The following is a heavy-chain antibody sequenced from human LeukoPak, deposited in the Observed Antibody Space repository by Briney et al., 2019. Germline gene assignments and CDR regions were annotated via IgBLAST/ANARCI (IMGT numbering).Heavy chain of an antibody. CDR1: GFTVSSNY. Sequence: GSLRLSCAASGFTVSSNYMSRVRQAPGKGLEWVSSISGSGGSTYYADSVKGRFTISRDNSKNTLYLQMNSLRAEDTAVYYCAKGSGSGSYYLTWFDPWGQGTLVTVSS. CDR2: ISGSGGST. J-gene: IGHJ5*02. V-gene: IGHV3-23*01. CDR3: AKGSGSGSYYLTWFDP. D-gene: IGHD1-26*01.